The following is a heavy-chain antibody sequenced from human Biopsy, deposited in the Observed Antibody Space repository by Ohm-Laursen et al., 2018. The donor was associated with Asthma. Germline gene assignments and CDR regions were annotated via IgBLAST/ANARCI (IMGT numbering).Heavy chain of an antibody. CDR2: MYHSGSP. V-gene: IGHV4-39*01. CDR1: GDSFTYPGYY. CDR3: VRHQYSSSWSTFDY. Sequence: TLSLTCSVSGDSFTYPGYYWGWIRQSPGKGMEWIGSMYHSGSPYYHPSLKSRATISVDTSKNQLSLKMSSATAADTAVYFCVRHQYSSSWSTFDYWGQGALVTVSS. J-gene: IGHJ4*02. D-gene: IGHD3-22*01.